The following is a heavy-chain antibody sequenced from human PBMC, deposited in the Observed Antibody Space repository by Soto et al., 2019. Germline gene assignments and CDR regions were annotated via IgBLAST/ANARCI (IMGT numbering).Heavy chain of an antibody. CDR2: IVVGSGNT. J-gene: IGHJ6*02. D-gene: IGHD1-26*01. CDR1: GFTFTSSA. CDR3: AALRMPGVVATSYYYYGMDV. Sequence: QMQLVQSGPEVKKPGTSVKVSCKASGFTFTSSAVQWVRQARGQRLEWIGWIVVGSGNTNYAQKFQERVTITRDMSTSTAYMELSSLRSEDTAVYYCAALRMPGVVATSYYYYGMDVWGQGTTVTVSS. V-gene: IGHV1-58*01.